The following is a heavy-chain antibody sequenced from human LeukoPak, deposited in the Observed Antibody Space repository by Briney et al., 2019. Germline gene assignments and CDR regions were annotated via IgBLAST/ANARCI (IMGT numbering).Heavy chain of an antibody. Sequence: GGSLSLSCAASGFTFSTYTMTWVRQAPGKGLEWVSFITGNGGTTYYADSVKGRFTISRDNSKNTLYLQLNSLRAEDTAIYYCVRGSGSGWYARQFDYWGQGTLVTVSS. J-gene: IGHJ4*02. CDR2: ITGNGGTT. D-gene: IGHD6-19*01. V-gene: IGHV3-23*01. CDR3: VRGSGSGWYARQFDY. CDR1: GFTFSTYT.